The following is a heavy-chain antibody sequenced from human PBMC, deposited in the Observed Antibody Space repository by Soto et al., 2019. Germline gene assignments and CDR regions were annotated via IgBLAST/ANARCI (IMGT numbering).Heavy chain of an antibody. CDR2: IIPILGIA. J-gene: IGHJ4*02. V-gene: IGHV1-69*04. CDR3: ARDTGNYDILTGPSPFDY. CDR1: GGTFSSYT. Sequence: SVKVSCKASGGTFSSYTISWVRQAPGQGLEWMGRIIPILGIANYAQKFQGRVTITADKSTSTAYMELSSLRSEDTAVYYCARDTGNYDILTGPSPFDYWGQGTLVTVSS. D-gene: IGHD3-9*01.